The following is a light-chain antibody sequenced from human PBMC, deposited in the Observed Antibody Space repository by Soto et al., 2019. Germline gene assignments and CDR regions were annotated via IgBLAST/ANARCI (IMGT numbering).Light chain of an antibody. V-gene: IGLV1-40*01. CDR1: SSNIGAGYD. Sequence: QSFLTQPPSVSGAPGQRVTISCTGSSSNIGAGYDVHWYQQLPGTAPKLLIYGNINRPSGVPDRFSGSKSGTSASLAIAGLQAEDEADYYCQSYDNSLSGYVFGTGTKVTVL. J-gene: IGLJ1*01. CDR3: QSYDNSLSGYV. CDR2: GNI.